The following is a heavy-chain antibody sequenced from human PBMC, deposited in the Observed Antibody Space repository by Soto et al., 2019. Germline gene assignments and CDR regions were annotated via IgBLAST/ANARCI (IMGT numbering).Heavy chain of an antibody. V-gene: IGHV3-74*01. CDR1: GFPFSRYW. Sequence: VQLVESGGGLIQPGGSLRLSCAASGFPFSRYWMHWVRQDPGKGLVWVSRINSDGSDTRYADAVTGRFTISRDNAKNTVYLQMNSRRVEDTAVYYCAESSTERGLGYWGQGTLVTVSS. CDR2: INSDGSDT. CDR3: AESSTERGLGY. J-gene: IGHJ4*02. D-gene: IGHD3-16*01.